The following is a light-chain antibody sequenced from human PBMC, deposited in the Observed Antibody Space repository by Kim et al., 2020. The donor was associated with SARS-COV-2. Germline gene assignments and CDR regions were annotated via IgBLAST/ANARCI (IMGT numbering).Light chain of an antibody. V-gene: IGKV1-27*01. CDR2: AAS. J-gene: IGKJ1*01. Sequence: ASAGDRVTITCRASQDVSKYLAWFQLKPGKAPKLLIYAASALQPGVPSRFSGSGSGTEFTLTVTSLQPEDVATYYCQKYDSAPWTFGQGTKVDIK. CDR1: QDVSKY. CDR3: QKYDSAPWT.